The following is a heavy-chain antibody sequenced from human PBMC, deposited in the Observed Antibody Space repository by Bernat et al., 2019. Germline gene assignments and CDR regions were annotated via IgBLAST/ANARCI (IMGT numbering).Heavy chain of an antibody. J-gene: IGHJ6*03. D-gene: IGHD3-10*01. CDR1: GYSFTSYW. V-gene: IGHV5-51*01. CDR2: IYPGDSDT. Sequence: EVQLVQSGAEVKKPGESLKISCKGSGYSFTSYWIGWVRQMPGKGLEWMGIIYPGDSDTRYSPSFQGQVNISADTSISTAYLQWSSLKASDTAMYYCARTEGYYGSGSYSMDVWGKGTTVTVSS. CDR3: ARTEGYYGSGSYSMDV.